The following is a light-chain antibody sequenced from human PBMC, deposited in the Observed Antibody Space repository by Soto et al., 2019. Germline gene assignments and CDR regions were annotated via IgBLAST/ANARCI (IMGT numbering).Light chain of an antibody. Sequence: IVLTQSPSTLSSSPGERATLSCRASQSVSSTYLAWYQQKTAQAPRLLLYGASSRATGITERFSGSGSGTEFTLPISRLQPEDVAVDYCQQYGISPRTFGQGTKVDIK. V-gene: IGKV3-20*01. CDR2: GAS. CDR3: QQYGISPRT. CDR1: QSVSSTY. J-gene: IGKJ1*01.